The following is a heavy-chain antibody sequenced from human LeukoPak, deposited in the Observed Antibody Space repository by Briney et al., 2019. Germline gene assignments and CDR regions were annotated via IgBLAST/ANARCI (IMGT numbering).Heavy chain of an antibody. D-gene: IGHD3-9*01. CDR1: GYTFTSYY. Sequence: ASAKVSCKASGYTFTSYYMHWVRQAPGQGLEWMGIINPSGGSTSYAQKFQGRVTMTRDTSTSTVYMGLSSLRSEDTAVYYCARGDYDILAGHRLCYWGQGTLVTVSS. CDR3: ARGDYDILAGHRLCY. V-gene: IGHV1-46*01. J-gene: IGHJ4*02. CDR2: INPSGGST.